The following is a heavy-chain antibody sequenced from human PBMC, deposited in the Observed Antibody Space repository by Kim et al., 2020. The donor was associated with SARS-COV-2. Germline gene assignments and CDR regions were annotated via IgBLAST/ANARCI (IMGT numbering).Heavy chain of an antibody. CDR2: IYYSGST. D-gene: IGHD2-2*01. V-gene: IGHV4-61*01. Sequence: SETLSLTCTVSGGSVSSGSYYWSWIRQPPGKGLEWIGYIYYSGSTNYNPSLKSRVTISVDTSKNQFSLKLSSVTAADTAVYYCARDVVVVPAASPGWFDPWGQGTLVTVSS. CDR1: GGSVSSGSYY. CDR3: ARDVVVVPAASPGWFDP. J-gene: IGHJ5*02.